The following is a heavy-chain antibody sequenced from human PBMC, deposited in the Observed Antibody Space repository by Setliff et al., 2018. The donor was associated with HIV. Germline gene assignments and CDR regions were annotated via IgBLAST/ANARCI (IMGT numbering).Heavy chain of an antibody. J-gene: IGHJ4*02. CDR2: IGYTSDSYT. CDR3: AVGRFRYYFDY. D-gene: IGHD2-15*01. CDR1: GFTFSDYY. V-gene: IGHV3-11*06. Sequence: GGSLRLSCAASGFTFSDYYMSWIRKTPGKGLECISYIGYTSDSYTNYADSVKGRFTISRDNAKNSLSLQMNSLRAEDTAIYYCAVGRFRYYFDYWGQGALVTVSS.